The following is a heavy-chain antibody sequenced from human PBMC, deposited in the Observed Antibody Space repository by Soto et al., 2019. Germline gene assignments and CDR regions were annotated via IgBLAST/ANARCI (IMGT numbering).Heavy chain of an antibody. CDR1: GGSISSYY. Sequence: SETLSLTCTVSGGSISSYYWSWIRQPPGKGLEWIGYIYYSGSTNYNPSLKSRVTISVDTSKNQFSLKLSSVTAADTAVYYCARHTMVRGVIYPQFDYWGQGTLVTVSS. CDR3: ARHTMVRGVIYPQFDY. D-gene: IGHD3-10*01. CDR2: IYYSGST. J-gene: IGHJ4*02. V-gene: IGHV4-59*08.